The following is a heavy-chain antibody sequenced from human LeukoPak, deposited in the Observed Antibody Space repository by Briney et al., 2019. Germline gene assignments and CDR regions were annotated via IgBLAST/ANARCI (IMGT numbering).Heavy chain of an antibody. Sequence: PSETLSLTCTVSGGSISSYYWSWIRQPAGKGLEWIGRIYTSGSTNYNPSLKSRVTMSVDTSKNQFSLKLSSVTAADTAVYYCARDSIAVDADYFDYWGQGTLVTVSS. J-gene: IGHJ4*02. CDR2: IYTSGST. CDR3: ARDSIAVDADYFDY. D-gene: IGHD6-19*01. V-gene: IGHV4-4*07. CDR1: GGSISSYY.